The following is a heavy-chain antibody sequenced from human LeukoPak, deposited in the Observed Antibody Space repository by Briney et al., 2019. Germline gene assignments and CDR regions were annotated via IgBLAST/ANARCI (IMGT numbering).Heavy chain of an antibody. CDR1: GDSVSNNNAA. J-gene: IGHJ3*02. CDR3: ASSSLRGSDAFDI. CDR2: TYYGSKWYT. V-gene: IGHV6-1*01. D-gene: IGHD3-16*01. Sequence: KPSQTLSLTCAISGDSVSNNNAAWNWIRQSPSRGLEWLGRTYYGSKWYTDYAVSVSSRITINPDASKNQFSLQLNSVTPEDTVVYYCASSSLRGSDAFDIWGQGTMVTVSS.